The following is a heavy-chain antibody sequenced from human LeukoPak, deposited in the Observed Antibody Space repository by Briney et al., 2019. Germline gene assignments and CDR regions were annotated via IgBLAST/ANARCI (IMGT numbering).Heavy chain of an antibody. Sequence: GASVKVSCKASGYTFTGYYMHWVRQAPGQGLEWMGWINPNSGGTNYAQKFQGRVTMTRDTSISTADMELSNLRSDDTAVYSCARSNYYDSSGSDYWGQGTLVTVSS. J-gene: IGHJ4*02. D-gene: IGHD3-22*01. CDR2: INPNSGGT. CDR1: GYTFTGYY. V-gene: IGHV1-2*02. CDR3: ARSNYYDSSGSDY.